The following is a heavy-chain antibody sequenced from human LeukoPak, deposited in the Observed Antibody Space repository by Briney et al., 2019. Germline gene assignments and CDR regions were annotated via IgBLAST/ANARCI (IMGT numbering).Heavy chain of an antibody. CDR2: ISSSSSYT. J-gene: IGHJ4*02. V-gene: IGHV3-11*03. CDR3: ARYLYDSTSWDY. Sequence: PGGSLRLSCAASGFTFSDYYMSWIRQAPGKGLEWVSYISSSSSYTNYADSVKGRFTISRDNAKNSLYLQMNSLRVEDTAVYYCARYLYDSTSWDYWGQGTLVTVSS. CDR1: GFTFSDYY. D-gene: IGHD3-22*01.